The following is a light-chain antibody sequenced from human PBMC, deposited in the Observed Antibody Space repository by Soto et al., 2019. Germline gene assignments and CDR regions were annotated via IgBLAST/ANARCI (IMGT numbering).Light chain of an antibody. CDR2: GAS. CDR3: QHYNSYSRT. V-gene: IGKV1-5*01. Sequence: DIQMTQSPSTLSASVGDRVTITCRASQNISTWLAWYQQTTGKAPNLLIYGASNLEDGVPSRFSGSGSGTHFTLTVTILQPDDFATYYCQHYNSYSRTFGQGTKVDIK. CDR1: QNISTW. J-gene: IGKJ1*01.